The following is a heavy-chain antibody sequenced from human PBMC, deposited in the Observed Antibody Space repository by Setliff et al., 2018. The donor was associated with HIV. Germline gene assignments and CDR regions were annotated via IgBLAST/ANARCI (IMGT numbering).Heavy chain of an antibody. CDR2: IYTTGST. Sequence: PSETLSLTCTVSGGSMSTHYWSWIRQTPGKGLEWIGHIYTTGSTHYNPSLRSRVTISIDTSKSHFSLRLKSMTAADTALYYCASGSPFDGFDMWGQGTMVTVSS. V-gene: IGHV4-59*11. CDR1: GGSMSTHY. J-gene: IGHJ3*02. D-gene: IGHD1-26*01. CDR3: ASGSPFDGFDM.